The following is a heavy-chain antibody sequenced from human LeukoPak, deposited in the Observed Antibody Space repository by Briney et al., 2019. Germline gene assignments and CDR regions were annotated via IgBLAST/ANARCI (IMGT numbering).Heavy chain of an antibody. Sequence: GGSLRLSCAASGFTFSSYAMSWVRQAPGKGLEWVSAISGSGGSTYYADSVKGRFTISRDNSKNTLYLQMNSLRAEDTAVYYCAKDEGFVWYYDLYDYWAREPWSPSPQ. V-gene: IGHV3-23*01. CDR1: GFTFSSYA. CDR2: ISGSGGST. J-gene: IGHJ4*02. CDR3: AKDEGFVWYYDLYDY. D-gene: IGHD3-22*01.